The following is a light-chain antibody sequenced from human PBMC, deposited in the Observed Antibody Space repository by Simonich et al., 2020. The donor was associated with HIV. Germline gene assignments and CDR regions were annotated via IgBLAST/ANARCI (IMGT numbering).Light chain of an antibody. CDR3: QQANSFPRV. CDR2: GAS. Sequence: EIVMTQSPATLSVSPGERATLSCRASQSVSSNLAWYQQKPGQAPRLLIYGASTRVTGIPGRFIGSGSGTDFTLTISSLQPEDFATYYCQQANSFPRVFGPGTKVDIK. CDR1: QSVSSN. J-gene: IGKJ3*01. V-gene: IGKV3D-15*01.